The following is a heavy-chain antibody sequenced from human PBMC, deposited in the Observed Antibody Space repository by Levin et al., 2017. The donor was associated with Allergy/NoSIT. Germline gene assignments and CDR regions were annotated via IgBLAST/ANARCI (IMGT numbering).Heavy chain of an antibody. V-gene: IGHV3-64*01. D-gene: IGHD4-17*01. Sequence: GGSLRLSCAASGFSFHRYSIHWVRQAPGRGLEYVAGITSGGSTYYANSVKGRFTISRDNSRNTLFLQMGSLKTGDMAVYSCAREPYGDYGDLGRIDYWGQGTLVTVSS. J-gene: IGHJ4*02. CDR2: ITSGGST. CDR1: GFSFHRYS. CDR3: AREPYGDYGDLGRIDY.